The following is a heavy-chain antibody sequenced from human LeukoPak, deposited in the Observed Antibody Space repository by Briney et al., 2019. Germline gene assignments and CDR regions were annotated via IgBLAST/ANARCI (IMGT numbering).Heavy chain of an antibody. V-gene: IGHV3-7*02. J-gene: IGHJ3*01. CDR1: GFTFSTSW. CDR3: AKPRDIDSWAFDV. CDR2: IKPDDSEK. D-gene: IGHD2-15*01. Sequence: GGSLRLSCAASGFTFSTSWMTWVRQAPGKGLEWVANIKPDDSEKNYVDSVKGRFTISRDNAKNSLYLQMDSLRDEDTAVYYCAKPRDIDSWAFDVWGQGTMVTVSS.